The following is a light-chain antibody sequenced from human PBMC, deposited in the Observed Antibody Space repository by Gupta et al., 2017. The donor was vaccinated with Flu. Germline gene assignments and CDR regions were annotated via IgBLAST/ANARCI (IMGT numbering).Light chain of an antibody. CDR3: QQYDNLPHT. Sequence: DIQMTQSPSSLSASVGDRVSITSQASQDISNYLNWYQQKPGKAPKLLIYDASKVETGIPSRFSGSGSGTDFTFTISSLQPEDVATYYCQQYDNLPHTFGQGTKMEIK. CDR2: DAS. CDR1: QDISNY. J-gene: IGKJ2*01. V-gene: IGKV1-33*01.